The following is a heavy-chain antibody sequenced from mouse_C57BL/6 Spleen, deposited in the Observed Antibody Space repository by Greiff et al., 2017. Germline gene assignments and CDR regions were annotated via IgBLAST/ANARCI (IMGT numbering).Heavy chain of an antibody. Sequence: QVQLQQSGAELVRPGASVTLSCKASGYTFTDYEMHWVKQTPVHGLEWIGAIDPETGGTAYNQKFKGKAILTADKSSSTAYMEPRSLTSEDSAVYYCTRGNGNYGYAMDYWGQGTSVTVSS. D-gene: IGHD2-1*01. CDR1: GYTFTDYE. J-gene: IGHJ4*01. V-gene: IGHV1-15*01. CDR3: TRGNGNYGYAMDY. CDR2: IDPETGGT.